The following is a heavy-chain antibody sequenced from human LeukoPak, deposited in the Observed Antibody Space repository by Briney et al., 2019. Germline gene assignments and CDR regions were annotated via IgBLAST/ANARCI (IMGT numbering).Heavy chain of an antibody. CDR2: IYYSGST. J-gene: IGHJ4*02. CDR3: ARGVVRWPFDY. CDR1: GGSISSYY. Sequence: SETLSLTCTVSGGSISSYYWSWIRQPPGKGLEWIGYIYYSGSTNYNPSLKSRVTISVDTSKNQFSLKLSSVTAADTAVYYCARGVVRWPFDYWGQGTLVTVSS. V-gene: IGHV4-59*01. D-gene: IGHD2/OR15-2a*01.